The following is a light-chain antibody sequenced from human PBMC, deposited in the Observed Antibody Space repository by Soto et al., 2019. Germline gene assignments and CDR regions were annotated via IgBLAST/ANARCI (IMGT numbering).Light chain of an antibody. CDR2: GAS. Sequence: DIVLTQSPGTLSLSPGERATLSCRASQSVSSNYLAWYQQKPGQAPRLLIHGASTRATGVPDRFSGSGSGTDFTLTISRLEPEDSAVFYCQHYGYSPYTFGQGSKLEIK. CDR3: QHYGYSPYT. CDR1: QSVSSNY. J-gene: IGKJ2*01. V-gene: IGKV3-20*01.